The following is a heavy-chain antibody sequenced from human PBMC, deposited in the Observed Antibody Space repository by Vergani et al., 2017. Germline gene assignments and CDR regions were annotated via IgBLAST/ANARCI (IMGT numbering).Heavy chain of an antibody. CDR1: EGTFSSYA. CDR2: IIPIFGTA. V-gene: IGHV1-69*12. D-gene: IGHD1-26*01. J-gene: IGHJ5*02. CDR3: ARARYSGSHGWFDP. Sequence: QVQLVQSGAEVKKPGSSVKVSCKASEGTFSSYAISWVRQAPGQGLEWMGGIIPIFGTANYAQKFQGRVTITADESTSTAYMELSSLRSEDTAVYYCARARYSGSHGWFDPWGQGTLVTVSS.